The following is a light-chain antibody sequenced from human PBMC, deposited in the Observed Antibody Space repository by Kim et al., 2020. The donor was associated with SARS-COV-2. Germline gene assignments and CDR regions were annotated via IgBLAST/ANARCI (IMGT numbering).Light chain of an antibody. V-gene: IGKV1-9*01. CDR3: QQLNSYSYT. J-gene: IGKJ2*01. CDR2: AAS. CDR1: QGISSY. Sequence: IQLTQSPSSLSASVGDRVTITCRASQGISSYLAWYQQKPGKAPKLLIYAASTLQSGVPSRFSGSGYGTDFTLTISSLQPEDFATYYCQQLNSYSYTFGQGTKLEI.